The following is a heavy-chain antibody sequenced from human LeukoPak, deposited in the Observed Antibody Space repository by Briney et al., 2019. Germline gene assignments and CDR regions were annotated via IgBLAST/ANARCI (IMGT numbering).Heavy chain of an antibody. V-gene: IGHV1-18*01. CDR3: ARGLLPLYYFDY. J-gene: IGHJ4*02. CDR1: GYTFTSYG. Sequence: ASVKVSCKASGYTFTSYGISWVRQAPGQGLEWMGWISAYNGNTNYAQKLQGRVTMTTDTSTSTAYMELRILRSDDTAVYHCARGLLPLYYFDYWGQGTLVTVSS. D-gene: IGHD2-15*01. CDR2: ISAYNGNT.